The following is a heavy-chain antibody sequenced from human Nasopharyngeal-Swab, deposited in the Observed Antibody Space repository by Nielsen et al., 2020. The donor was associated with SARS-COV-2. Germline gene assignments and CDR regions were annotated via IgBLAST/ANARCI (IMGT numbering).Heavy chain of an antibody. D-gene: IGHD3-3*01. J-gene: IGHJ4*02. Sequence: ASVKVSCKASGYTFISYYIHWVRQAPGEGLEWMGVISTNGGGARYAQKFQGRVTMTSDASTSTVYMELSSLRSEDTAVYYCARGMGYHEFWSGYIDYWGQGTLVTVSS. CDR1: GYTFISYY. CDR2: ISTNGGGA. V-gene: IGHV1-46*01. CDR3: ARGMGYHEFWSGYIDY.